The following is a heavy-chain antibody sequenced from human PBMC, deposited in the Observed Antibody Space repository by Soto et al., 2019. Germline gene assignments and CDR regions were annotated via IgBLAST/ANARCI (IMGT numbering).Heavy chain of an antibody. CDR1: GFTFSSYA. Sequence: EVQLLESGGGLVQPGGSLRLSCAASGFTFSSYAMSWVRQAPGKGLEWVSGISWNSGKIDYADSVKGRFTISRDNAKNSLYLQMNSLRGEDTALYYCAKGISSDYSGSGSNWFDPWGQGTLVTVSS. D-gene: IGHD3-10*01. CDR3: AKGISSDYSGSGSNWFDP. J-gene: IGHJ5*02. CDR2: ISWNSGKI. V-gene: IGHV3-9*01.